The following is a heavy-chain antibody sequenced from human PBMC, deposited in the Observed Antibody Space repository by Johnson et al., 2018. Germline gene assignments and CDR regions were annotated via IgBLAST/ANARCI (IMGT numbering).Heavy chain of an antibody. V-gene: IGHV3-49*05. J-gene: IGHJ6*02. CDR3: TSHLGYCGRTSCYSPYYYYGMDV. CDR2: IRSKAYGGTP. CDR1: GFTFGDYA. D-gene: IGHD2-2*02. Sequence: VQLVQSGGGLVKPGRSLRLSCTASGFTFGDYAMSWFRQAPGKGLEWVGFIRSKAYGGTPEYAASVKGRFPITRDDSKSIAYLQMNSLKTEATAVDYCTSHLGYCGRTSCYSPYYYYGMDVWGQVTPVTVSS.